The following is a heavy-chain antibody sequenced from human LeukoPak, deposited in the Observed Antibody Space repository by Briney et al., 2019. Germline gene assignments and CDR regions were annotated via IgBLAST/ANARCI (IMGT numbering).Heavy chain of an antibody. D-gene: IGHD6-19*01. V-gene: IGHV3-30-3*01. CDR3: ANSGWLGPRYYFDY. J-gene: IGHJ4*02. Sequence: PGGSLRLSCAASGFTFSSYAMHWVRQAPGKGLEWVAVISYDGSNKYYADSVKGRFTISRDNSKNTLYLQMNSLRAEDTAVYYCANSGWLGPRYYFDYWGQGTLVTASS. CDR1: GFTFSSYA. CDR2: ISYDGSNK.